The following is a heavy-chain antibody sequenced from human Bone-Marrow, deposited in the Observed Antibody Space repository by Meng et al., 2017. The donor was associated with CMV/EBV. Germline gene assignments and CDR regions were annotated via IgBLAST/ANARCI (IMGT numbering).Heavy chain of an antibody. J-gene: IGHJ4*02. D-gene: IGHD4-11*01. CDR1: GFTVSSNY. CDR2: IRYDGSNK. Sequence: GGSLRLSCAASGFTVSSNYMSWVRQAPGKGLEWVAFIRYDGSNKYYADSVKGRFTISRDNSKNTLYLQMNSLRAEDTAVYYCAKDRIKRMTTGFDYWGQGTLVTVSS. CDR3: AKDRIKRMTTGFDY. V-gene: IGHV3-30*02.